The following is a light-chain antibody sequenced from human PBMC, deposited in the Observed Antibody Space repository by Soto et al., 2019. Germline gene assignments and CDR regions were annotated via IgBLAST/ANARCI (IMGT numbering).Light chain of an antibody. J-gene: IGKJ2*01. V-gene: IGKV1-5*01. CDR3: QQYNSYSSYT. Sequence: DIQMTQSPSTLSASVGDRVSITCRASQSLSSWLAWYQQKPGKAPKLLIYDASNLESGVPSRFSGSGSGTEFTLTISSLQPDDFATYYCQQYNSYSSYTFGQGTKLEIK. CDR1: QSLSSW. CDR2: DAS.